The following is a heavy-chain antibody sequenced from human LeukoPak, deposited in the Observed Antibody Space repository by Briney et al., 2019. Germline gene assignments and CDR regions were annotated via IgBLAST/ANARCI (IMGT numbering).Heavy chain of an antibody. J-gene: IGHJ6*03. CDR1: GFTFSSYA. Sequence: GRSLRLSCAASGFTFSSYAMHWVRQAPGKGLEWVAVISYDGSNKYYADSVKGRFTISGDNSKNTLYLQMNSLRAEDTAVYYCARDRSRYCSSTSCSYMDVWGKGTTVTVSS. V-gene: IGHV3-30*04. CDR2: ISYDGSNK. D-gene: IGHD2-2*01. CDR3: ARDRSRYCSSTSCSYMDV.